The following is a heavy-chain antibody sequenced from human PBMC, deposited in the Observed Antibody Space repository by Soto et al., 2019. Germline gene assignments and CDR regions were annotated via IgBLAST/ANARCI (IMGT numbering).Heavy chain of an antibody. CDR2: IIPIFGTA. CDR1: GGTFSSYA. V-gene: IGHV1-69*12. D-gene: IGHD4-17*01. CDR3: ARDQEEGSRYGDYGTGYYYGMDV. J-gene: IGHJ6*02. Sequence: QVQLVQSGAEVKKPGSSVKVSCKASGGTFSSYAISWVRQAPGQGLEWMGGIIPIFGTANYAQKFQGRVTITADESTSTAYMELSSLRSEDTAVYYCARDQEEGSRYGDYGTGYYYGMDVWGQGTTVTVSS.